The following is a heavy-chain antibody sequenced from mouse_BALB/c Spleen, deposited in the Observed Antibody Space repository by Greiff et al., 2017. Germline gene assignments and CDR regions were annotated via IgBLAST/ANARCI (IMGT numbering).Heavy chain of an antibody. V-gene: IGHV5-9-4*01. CDR1: GFTFSSYA. J-gene: IGHJ2*01. D-gene: IGHD2-14*01. CDR3: ARGYRYDGNLDY. Sequence: EVKLEESGGGLVKPGGSLKLSCAASGFTFSSYAMSWVRQSPEKRLEWVAEISSGGSYTYYPDTVTGRFTISRDNAKNTLYLEMSSLRSEDTAMYYCARGYRYDGNLDYWGQGTTLTVSS. CDR2: ISSGGSYT.